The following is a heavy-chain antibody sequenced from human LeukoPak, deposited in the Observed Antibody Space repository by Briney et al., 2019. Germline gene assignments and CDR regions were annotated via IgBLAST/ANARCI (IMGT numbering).Heavy chain of an antibody. CDR3: ARVQWGSLVAIDY. CDR1: GFTFSFYA. Sequence: GGSLRLSCAASGFTFSFYAMSWVRQAPGKGLEWVSVISGSVSSTNYADSVKGRFTISRDNAKNTLYLQMNSLRAEDTAVYYCARVQWGSLVAIDYWGQGTLVTVSS. J-gene: IGHJ4*02. D-gene: IGHD5-12*01. CDR2: ISGSVSST. V-gene: IGHV3-23*01.